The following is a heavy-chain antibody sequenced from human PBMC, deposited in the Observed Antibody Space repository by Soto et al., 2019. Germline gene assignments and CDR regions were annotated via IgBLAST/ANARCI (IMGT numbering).Heavy chain of an antibody. D-gene: IGHD6-19*01. J-gene: IGHJ4*02. Sequence: EVPLVESGGGLVKPGGSMRLSCAASGFTLSNNWMHWDRQAPGKGPVWVSRINNDGNSTYYADSVKGRFTNSRDNAKNTLYLQMNSLRADDTAVYYCASGGIAVHWCQGTLVTVSS. CDR3: ASGGIAVH. CDR2: INNDGNST. CDR1: GFTLSNNW. V-gene: IGHV3-74*01.